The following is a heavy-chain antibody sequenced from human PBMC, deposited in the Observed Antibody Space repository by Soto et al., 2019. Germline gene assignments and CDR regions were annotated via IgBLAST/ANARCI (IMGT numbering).Heavy chain of an antibody. Sequence: PSETLSLTCPVSGGSISSGGYYWSWIRQHPGKGLEWIGYIYYSGSTYYNPSLKSRVTISVDTSKNQFSLKLSSVTAADTAVYYCARDSSLGNDFWSGYTRYDAFDIWGQGTMVTVS. CDR2: IYYSGST. J-gene: IGHJ3*02. CDR1: GGSISSGGYY. D-gene: IGHD3-3*01. CDR3: ARDSSLGNDFWSGYTRYDAFDI. V-gene: IGHV4-31*03.